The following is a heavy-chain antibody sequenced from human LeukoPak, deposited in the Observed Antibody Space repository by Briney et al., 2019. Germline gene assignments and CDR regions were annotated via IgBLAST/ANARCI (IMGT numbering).Heavy chain of an antibody. V-gene: IGHV4-59*01. D-gene: IGHD6-6*01. CDR1: GGSIRSYY. CDR2: IYSIGST. CDR3: AALNIATRPWCFDY. Sequence: PSETLSLTCTVSGGSIRSYYWSWIRQPPGKGLEWIGYIYSIGSTNYNPSLKSRVTISVDTSKNQFSLKLSSVTAADTAVYYCAALNIATRPWCFDYWGQGTLVTASS. J-gene: IGHJ4*02.